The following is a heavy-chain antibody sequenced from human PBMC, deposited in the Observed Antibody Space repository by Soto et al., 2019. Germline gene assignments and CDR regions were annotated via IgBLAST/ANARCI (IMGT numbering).Heavy chain of an antibody. CDR3: ARMSATGTRWFDP. D-gene: IGHD6-13*01. Sequence: QVQLQESGPGLVKPSQTLSLTCTVSGGSFSSGAYHWSWVRQHPGQGLEWIASISYRGITYSNPSLKSRLSMSVDTSKNQVSLNLTSVTAADTAVYHCARMSATGTRWFDPWGQGTLVTVSS. J-gene: IGHJ5*02. CDR2: ISYRGIT. V-gene: IGHV4-31*03. CDR1: GGSFSSGAYH.